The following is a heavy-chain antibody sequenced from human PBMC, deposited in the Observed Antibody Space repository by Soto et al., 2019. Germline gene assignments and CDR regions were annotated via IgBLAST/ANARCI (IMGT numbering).Heavy chain of an antibody. CDR1: GFTLGGFG. D-gene: IGHD1-26*01. J-gene: IGHJ4*02. V-gene: IGHV3-48*01. CDR3: APQGVGATGYLY. Sequence: EVQLVESGGGLVQPGGSLRLSCVVSGFTLGGFGRNWVRQAPGKGLEWVSYISDSGSHMYYADSVKGRFTISRDSAKNSLYLQMNSLRVEDTAVYYCAPQGVGATGYLYWGQGTLVTVSS. CDR2: ISDSGSHM.